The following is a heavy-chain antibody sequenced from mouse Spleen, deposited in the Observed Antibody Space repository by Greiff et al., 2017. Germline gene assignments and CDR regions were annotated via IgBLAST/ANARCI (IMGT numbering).Heavy chain of an antibody. D-gene: IGHD1-1*01. J-gene: IGHJ1*01. CDR3: ARKSPYYGSSYWYFDV. V-gene: IGHV5-2*01. Sequence: EVQLVESGGGLVQPGESLKLSCESNEYEFPSHDMSWVRKTPEKRLELVAAINSDGGSTYYPDTMERRFIISRDNTKKTLYLQMSSLRSEDTALYYCARKSPYYGSSYWYFDVWGAGTTVTVSS. CDR1: EYEFPSHD. CDR2: INSDGGST.